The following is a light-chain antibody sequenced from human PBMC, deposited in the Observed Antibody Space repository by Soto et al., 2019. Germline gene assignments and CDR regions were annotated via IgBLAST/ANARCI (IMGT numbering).Light chain of an antibody. J-gene: IGKJ5*01. V-gene: IGKV3-11*01. CDR1: QSFRGL. Sequence: EVVLTQSPVTLSLSPGERATLSCRVSQSFRGLLAWYQQKPGQAPRLLIYDAYNSATGIPPRFSGSGSGTDFTLTISSLEPEDSAVYYCQQRHMWPITFGQGKRLEIK. CDR3: QQRHMWPIT. CDR2: DAY.